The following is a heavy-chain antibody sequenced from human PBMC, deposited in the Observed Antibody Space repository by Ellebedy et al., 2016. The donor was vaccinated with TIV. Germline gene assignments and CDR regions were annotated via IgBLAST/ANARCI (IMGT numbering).Heavy chain of an antibody. CDR3: ARARYSSGLHLNP. D-gene: IGHD6-19*01. V-gene: IGHV1-2*02. J-gene: IGHJ5*02. CDR2: INPNSGGT. CDR1: GYTFTGYY. Sequence: ASVKVSXXASGYTFTGYYMHWVRQAPGQGLEWMGWINPNSGGTNYAQKFQGRVTMTRDTSISTAYMELSRLRSDDTAVYYCARARYSSGLHLNPWGQGTLVTVSS.